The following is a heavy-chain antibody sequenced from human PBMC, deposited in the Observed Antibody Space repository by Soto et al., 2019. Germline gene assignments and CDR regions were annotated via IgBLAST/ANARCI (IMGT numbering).Heavy chain of an antibody. D-gene: IGHD3-10*01. Sequence: GGSQSLSCAAAGVTFISYAMSWVRQDPGKGLEWVSAISGSGGSTYYADSVKGRFTISRDNSKNTLYLQMNSLRAEDTAVYYCAKVGAMVRGVIGPFDYWGQGTLVTVAS. CDR1: GVTFISYA. V-gene: IGHV3-23*01. J-gene: IGHJ4*02. CDR2: ISGSGGST. CDR3: AKVGAMVRGVIGPFDY.